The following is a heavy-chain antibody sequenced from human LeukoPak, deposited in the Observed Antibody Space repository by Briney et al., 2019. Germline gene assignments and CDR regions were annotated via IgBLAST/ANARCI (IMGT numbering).Heavy chain of an antibody. CDR1: GYTFTSYA. V-gene: IGHV1-3*01. Sequence: ASVKVSCKASGYTFTSYAMHWVRQAPGQRLEWMGWINAGNGNTKYSQKFQGRVTITRDTSASTAYMELSSLRSEDTAVYYCARESIAARPNFDYWGQGTLVTVSS. D-gene: IGHD6-6*01. CDR3: ARESIAARPNFDY. J-gene: IGHJ4*02. CDR2: INAGNGNT.